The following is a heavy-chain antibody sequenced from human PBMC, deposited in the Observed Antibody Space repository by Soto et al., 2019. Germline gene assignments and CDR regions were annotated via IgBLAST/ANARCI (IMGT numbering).Heavy chain of an antibody. CDR1: GFNFNIYS. CDR2: ISGSGGST. D-gene: IGHD3-3*01. Sequence: EVQLLESGGGFVQPGGSLRISCAASGFNFNIYSMAWLRPAPGKGLEWVSTISGSGGSTYYTESVKGRFTISRDNSKNTLFLQMSSLRAEDTAAYYCAKDWTSIWGQGTMVTVSS. CDR3: AKDWTSI. J-gene: IGHJ3*02. V-gene: IGHV3-23*01.